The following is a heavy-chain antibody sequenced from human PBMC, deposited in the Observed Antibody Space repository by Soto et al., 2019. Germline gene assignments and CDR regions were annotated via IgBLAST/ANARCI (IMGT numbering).Heavy chain of an antibody. V-gene: IGHV3-23*01. Sequence: QPGGSLRLSCAASGFTFSSYAMSWVRQAPGKGLEWVSAISGSGGSTYYADSVKGRFTISRDNSKNTLYLQMNSLRAEDTAVYYCAKENVLLWFGELTGYFDYWGQGTLVTVSS. CDR2: ISGSGGST. CDR3: AKENVLLWFGELTGYFDY. D-gene: IGHD3-10*01. J-gene: IGHJ4*02. CDR1: GFTFSSYA.